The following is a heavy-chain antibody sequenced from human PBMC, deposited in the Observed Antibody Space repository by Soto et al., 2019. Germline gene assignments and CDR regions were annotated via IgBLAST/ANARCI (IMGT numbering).Heavy chain of an antibody. V-gene: IGHV3-23*01. CDR2: ISGSGDKT. CDR1: GFTFKYYA. D-gene: IGHD2-8*01. J-gene: IGHJ1*01. Sequence: EVQLLQSGGGLAQPGTSLRLSCAASGFTFKYYAMTWVPQAPGKGLEWVSTISGSGDKTDYADSVKGRFRVSRDNSKDTLYLQMDSLRADDTALYYCARESKWYGGQYFQDWGQGTLVTVSS. CDR3: ARESKWYGGQYFQD.